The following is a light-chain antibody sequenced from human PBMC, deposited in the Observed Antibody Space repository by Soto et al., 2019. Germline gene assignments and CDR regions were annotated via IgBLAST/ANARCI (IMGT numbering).Light chain of an antibody. CDR3: SSYAGSNNVVV. J-gene: IGLJ2*01. CDR2: EVN. CDR1: SSDVGGYEY. Sequence: QSALTQPPSASGSPGQSVTISCTGTSSDVGGYEYVSWYQQHPGKAPKLIIYEVNKRPSGVPDRFSGSKSGNTASLTVSGLQADDEADFYCSSYAGSNNVVVFGGGTKLTVL. V-gene: IGLV2-8*01.